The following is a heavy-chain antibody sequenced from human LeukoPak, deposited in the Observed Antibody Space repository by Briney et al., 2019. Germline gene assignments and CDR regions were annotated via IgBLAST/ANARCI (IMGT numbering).Heavy chain of an antibody. Sequence: ASVKVSCKTSGYTFTNYAMHWVRQAPGQRLEWMGWINAGNGDTKYPQKFQGRVTITRDTSASTAYVEVSSLRSVDTAVYYCARQHKSAAVIDNAFDIWGQGTMVTVSS. CDR3: ARQHKSAAVIDNAFDI. J-gene: IGHJ3*02. D-gene: IGHD2-2*01. V-gene: IGHV1-3*01. CDR1: GYTFTNYA. CDR2: INAGNGDT.